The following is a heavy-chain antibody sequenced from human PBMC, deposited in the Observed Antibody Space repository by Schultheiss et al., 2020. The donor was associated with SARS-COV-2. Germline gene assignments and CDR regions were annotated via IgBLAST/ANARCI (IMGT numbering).Heavy chain of an antibody. Sequence: ASVKVSCKASGYTFTGYYMHWVRQAPGQGLEWMGWINPNSGGTNYAQKFQGWVTMTRDTSISTAYMELSRLRSEDTAVYYCAALLDRPPNDAFDIWGQGTMVTVSS. J-gene: IGHJ3*02. CDR1: GYTFTGYY. CDR2: INPNSGGT. V-gene: IGHV1-2*04. D-gene: IGHD2-2*02. CDR3: AALLDRPPNDAFDI.